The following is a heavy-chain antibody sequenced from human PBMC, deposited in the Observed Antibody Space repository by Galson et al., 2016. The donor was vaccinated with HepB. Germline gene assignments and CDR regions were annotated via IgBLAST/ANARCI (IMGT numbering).Heavy chain of an antibody. CDR1: GDSVSSNNVA. V-gene: IGHV6-1*01. Sequence: CAISGDSVSSNNVAWNWIRQSPSRGLEWLGRTYYRSTEWYNDYAVSVKSRIIINPDTSKNHFSLQLNSVSPEDTAVYYCARDKSAVAGFYYFDYWGQGILVTVSS. D-gene: IGHD6-19*01. CDR3: ARDKSAVAGFYYFDY. J-gene: IGHJ4*02. CDR2: TYYRSTEWYN.